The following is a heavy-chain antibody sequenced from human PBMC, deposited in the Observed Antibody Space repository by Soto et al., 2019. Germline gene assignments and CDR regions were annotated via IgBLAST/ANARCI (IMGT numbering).Heavy chain of an antibody. CDR2: IYYSGST. CDR1: GGSISSSSYY. V-gene: IGHV4-39*01. Sequence: SETLSLTCTVSGGSISSSSYYWGWIRQPPGKGLEWIGSIYYSGSTYYNPSLKSRVTISVDTSKNQFSLKLSSVTAADTAVYYCARQTSLESYYYYMDVWGKGTTVTVSS. D-gene: IGHD3-3*01. J-gene: IGHJ6*03. CDR3: ARQTSLESYYYYMDV.